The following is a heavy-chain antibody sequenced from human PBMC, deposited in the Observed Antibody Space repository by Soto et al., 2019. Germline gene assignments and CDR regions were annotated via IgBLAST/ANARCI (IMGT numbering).Heavy chain of an antibody. J-gene: IGHJ4*02. CDR2: SSSDGNQK. CDR3: AKVGDVYNSFFDY. Sequence: GGSLRLSCTASGFTFSTYGMHWVRQAPGKGLEWVAVSSSDGNQKYYADSVKGRFTISRDNSKNTLSLQMNSLRREDTAVYYCAKVGDVYNSFFDYWGRGTLVTVSS. V-gene: IGHV3-30*18. CDR1: GFTFSTYG. D-gene: IGHD1-26*01.